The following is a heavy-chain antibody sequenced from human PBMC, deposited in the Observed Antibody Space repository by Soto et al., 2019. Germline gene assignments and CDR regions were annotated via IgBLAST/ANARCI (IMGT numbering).Heavy chain of an antibody. J-gene: IGHJ4*02. V-gene: IGHV4-34*01. CDR1: GGSFSGYY. CDR2: INHSGST. Sequence: QVQLQQWGAGLLKPSETLSLTCAVYGGSFSGYYWSWIRQPPGKGLEWIGEINHSGSTNYNPSLKSRVTISVDTSKNQFSLKLSSVTAADTAVYYCARAITGDSYYFDYWGQGTLVTVSS. CDR3: ARAITGDSYYFDY. D-gene: IGHD2-21*02.